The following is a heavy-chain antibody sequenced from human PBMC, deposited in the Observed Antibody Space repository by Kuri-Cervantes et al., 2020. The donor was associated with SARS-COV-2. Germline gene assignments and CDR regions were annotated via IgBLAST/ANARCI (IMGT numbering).Heavy chain of an antibody. D-gene: IGHD3-10*01. CDR2: IYPDDSDT. Sequence: GESLKISCQGSGYSFTSYWIGWVRQMPGKGLEWMGIIYPDDSDTRYSPSFQGQVTISADKSISTAYPQWSSLKASDTAMYYCATGYGSGSYYFSYWGQGTLVTVSS. CDR3: ATGYGSGSYYFSY. CDR1: GYSFTSYW. J-gene: IGHJ4*02. V-gene: IGHV5-51*01.